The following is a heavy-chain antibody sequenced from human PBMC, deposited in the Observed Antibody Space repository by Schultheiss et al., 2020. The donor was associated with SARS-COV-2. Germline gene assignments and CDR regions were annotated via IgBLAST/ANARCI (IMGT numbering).Heavy chain of an antibody. CDR3: ARGSIVGATTSIGY. D-gene: IGHD1-26*01. Sequence: GGSLRLSCAASGFTFSSYGMHWVRQAPGKGLEWVAVIWYDGSNKYYADSVKGRFTISRDNSKNTLYLQMNSLRAEDTAVYYCARGSIVGATTSIGYWGQGTLVTVSS. J-gene: IGHJ4*02. V-gene: IGHV3-33*08. CDR1: GFTFSSYG. CDR2: IWYDGSNK.